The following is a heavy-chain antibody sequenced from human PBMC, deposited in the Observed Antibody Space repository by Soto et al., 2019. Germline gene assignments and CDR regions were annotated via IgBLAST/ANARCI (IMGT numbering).Heavy chain of an antibody. V-gene: IGHV3-11*01. J-gene: IGHJ5*02. CDR2: ISSDGDST. CDR3: VRDRDRRWFDP. D-gene: IGHD3-10*01. Sequence: HLVESGGGLVKPGGSLRLACEASGFIFSDFYMAWIRQAPGKGLEWVSYISSDGDSTYADSVKGRFTISRDNAKTSLYLQMNSLRVGDTAVYYCVRDRDRRWFDPWGQGTLVTVSS. CDR1: GFIFSDFY.